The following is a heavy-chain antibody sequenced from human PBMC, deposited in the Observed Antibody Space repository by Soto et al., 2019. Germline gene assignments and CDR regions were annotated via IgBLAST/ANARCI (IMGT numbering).Heavy chain of an antibody. CDR2: IWYDGSNK. V-gene: IGHV3-33*01. Sequence: GESLKISCAASGFTLSSYGMHWVRQAPGKGLEWVAVIWYDGSNKYYADSVKGRFTISRDNSKNTLYLQMNSLRAEDTAVYYCARTAWFGELLIDYWGQGTLVTVSS. D-gene: IGHD3-10*01. CDR3: ARTAWFGELLIDY. J-gene: IGHJ4*02. CDR1: GFTLSSYG.